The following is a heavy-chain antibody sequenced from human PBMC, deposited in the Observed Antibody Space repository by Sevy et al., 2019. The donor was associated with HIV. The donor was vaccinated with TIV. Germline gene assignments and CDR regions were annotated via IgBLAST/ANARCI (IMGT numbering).Heavy chain of an antibody. CDR2: IYRGDST. CDR3: ARLNVYYFDSSGYYTTGNAFDI. D-gene: IGHD3-22*01. CDR1: GFTVSNSY. J-gene: IGHJ3*02. Sequence: GGSLRLSCAASGFTVSNSYMSWVHQAPGKGLQWVSFIYRGDSTNYADPVKGRFTISRDNSKNTLYLEMNNLRAEDTAVYYCARLNVYYFDSSGYYTTGNAFDIWGQGTLVTVSS. V-gene: IGHV3-53*01.